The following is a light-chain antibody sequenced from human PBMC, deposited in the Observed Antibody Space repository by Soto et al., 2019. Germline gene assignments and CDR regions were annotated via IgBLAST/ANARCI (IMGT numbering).Light chain of an antibody. CDR1: SIGSKS. CDR3: QVWETSSGHQAI. CDR2: YDS. J-gene: IGLJ2*01. Sequence: SYDLTQPPSVSVAPGKTATITCGGNSIGSKSVHWYQQMPGQAPVLVISYDSDRPSGIPERFSGSNSGNTATLTISRVEPGDEADYYCQVWETSSGHQAIFGAGTQLTVL. V-gene: IGLV3-21*01.